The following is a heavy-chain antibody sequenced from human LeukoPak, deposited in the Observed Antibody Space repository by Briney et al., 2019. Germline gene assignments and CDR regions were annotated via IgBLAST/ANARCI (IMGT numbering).Heavy chain of an antibody. CDR2: ISSSSSYI. Sequence: GGSLRLSCAASGFTFSSYSMNRVRQAPGKGLEWVSSISSSSSYIYYADSVKGRFTISRDNAKNSLYLQMSSLRAEDTAVYYCAIRPYDSSGYSQYWGQGTLVTVSS. CDR3: AIRPYDSSGYSQY. J-gene: IGHJ4*02. CDR1: GFTFSSYS. V-gene: IGHV3-21*01. D-gene: IGHD3-22*01.